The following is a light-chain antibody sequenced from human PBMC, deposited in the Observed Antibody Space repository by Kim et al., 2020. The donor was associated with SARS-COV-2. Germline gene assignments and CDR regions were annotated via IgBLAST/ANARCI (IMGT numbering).Light chain of an antibody. J-gene: IGLJ1*01. CDR1: SSDVGGYEY. CDR2: YVS. V-gene: IGLV2-11*01. Sequence: QSVTISCTGTSSDVGGYEYVSWYQHHPGKAPQLMIYYVSKRPSGVPDRFSGSKSGNTASLTISGLQAEDEADYYCCSYAGSYTFVFGIGTKVTVL. CDR3: CSYAGSYTFV.